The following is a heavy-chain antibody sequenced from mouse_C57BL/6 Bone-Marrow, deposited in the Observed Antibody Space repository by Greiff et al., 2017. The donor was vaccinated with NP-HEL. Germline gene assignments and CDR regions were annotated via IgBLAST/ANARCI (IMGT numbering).Heavy chain of an antibody. D-gene: IGHD2-1*01. Sequence: QVQLQQPGAELVKPGASVKLSCKASGYTFTSYWMQWVKQRPGQGLEWIGEIDPSDSYTNYNQKFKGKATLTVDTSSSTAYMQLSSLTSEDSAVYYCARASIYCGNFYAMDYWGQGTSVTVTS. CDR1: GYTFTSYW. J-gene: IGHJ4*01. CDR2: IDPSDSYT. CDR3: ARASIYCGNFYAMDY. V-gene: IGHV1-50*01.